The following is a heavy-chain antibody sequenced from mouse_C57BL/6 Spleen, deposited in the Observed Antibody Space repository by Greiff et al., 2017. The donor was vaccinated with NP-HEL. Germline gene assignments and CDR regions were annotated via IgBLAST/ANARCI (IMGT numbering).Heavy chain of an antibody. D-gene: IGHD2-3*01. CDR1: GFNIKDYY. Sequence: EVQLQQSGAELVRPGASVKLSCTASGFNIKDYYMHWVKQRPEQGLEWIGRIDPEDGDTEYAPKFQGKATMTADTSSNTAYLQLSSLTSEDTAVYYCTRGAYDGYYEGAMDYWGQGTSVTVSS. V-gene: IGHV14-1*01. CDR2: IDPEDGDT. CDR3: TRGAYDGYYEGAMDY. J-gene: IGHJ4*01.